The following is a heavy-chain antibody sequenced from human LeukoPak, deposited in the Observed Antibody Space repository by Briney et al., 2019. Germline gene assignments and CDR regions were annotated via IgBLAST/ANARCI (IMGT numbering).Heavy chain of an antibody. Sequence: ASVKVSCKASGYTFTGYYVHRVRQAPGQGLEWMGWINPNSGGTNYAQKFQGRVTMTRDTSISTAYMELSRLRYDDTAVYYCASELLQKGGLRVDWGQGTLVTVSS. CDR3: ASELLQKGGLRVD. J-gene: IGHJ4*02. D-gene: IGHD3-10*01. CDR2: INPNSGGT. V-gene: IGHV1-2*02. CDR1: GYTFTGYY.